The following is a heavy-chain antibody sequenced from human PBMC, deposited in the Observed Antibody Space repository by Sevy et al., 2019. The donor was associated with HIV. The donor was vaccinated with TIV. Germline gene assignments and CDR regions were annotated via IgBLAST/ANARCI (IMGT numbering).Heavy chain of an antibody. J-gene: IGHJ3*02. CDR1: GFTFDDYG. CDR2: INWNGGST. V-gene: IGHV3-20*04. Sequence: GGSLRLSCAASGFTFDDYGMSWVRQAPGKGLKWVSGINWNGGSTGYADSVKGRFTISRDNAKNSLYLQMNSLRAEDTALYYCARGHSGIAAAGTSAFDIWGQRTMVTVS. D-gene: IGHD6-13*01. CDR3: ARGHSGIAAAGTSAFDI.